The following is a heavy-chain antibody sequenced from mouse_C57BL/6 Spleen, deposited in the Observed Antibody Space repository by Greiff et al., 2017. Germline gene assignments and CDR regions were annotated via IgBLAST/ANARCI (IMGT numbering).Heavy chain of an antibody. Sequence: EVQLQQSGAELVKPGASVKLSCTASGFNIKDYYMPWVKQRTEQCLEWIGRIDPEDGETKYAPKFQGKATIPADPSSNTAYLQLSSLTSEDTAVYYCASTVVTQPSYYFDYWGQGTTLTVSS. CDR3: ASTVVTQPSYYFDY. J-gene: IGHJ2*01. CDR2: IDPEDGET. CDR1: GFNIKDYY. V-gene: IGHV14-2*01. D-gene: IGHD1-1*01.